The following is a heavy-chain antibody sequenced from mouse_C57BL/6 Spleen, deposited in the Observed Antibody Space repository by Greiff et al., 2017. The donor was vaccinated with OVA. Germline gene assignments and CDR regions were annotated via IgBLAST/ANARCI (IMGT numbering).Heavy chain of an antibody. J-gene: IGHJ2*01. CDR3: AREDYDGGGDY. Sequence: QVQLQQPGAELVKPGASVKLSCKASGYTFTSYWMHWVKQRPGRGLEWIGRIDTNSGGTKYNEKFKSKATLTVDKPSSTAYMQLSSLTSEDSAVYYCAREDYDGGGDYWGQGTTLTVSS. CDR2: IDTNSGGT. D-gene: IGHD2-4*01. V-gene: IGHV1-72*01. CDR1: GYTFTSYW.